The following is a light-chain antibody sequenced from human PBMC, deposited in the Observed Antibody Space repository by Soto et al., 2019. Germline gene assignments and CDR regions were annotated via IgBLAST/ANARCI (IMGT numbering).Light chain of an antibody. CDR2: LNSDGTH. Sequence: QSVLSQSPSASASLGASVKLTCTLTSGHSSYASAWHQQQPEKGPRYLMKLNSDGTHSKGDGIPDRFSGSSSGAERYLTISSLQSEDEADYYCQTWDTGIHVVFGGGTKLTVL. V-gene: IGLV4-69*01. CDR3: QTWDTGIHVV. CDR1: SGHSSYA. J-gene: IGLJ2*01.